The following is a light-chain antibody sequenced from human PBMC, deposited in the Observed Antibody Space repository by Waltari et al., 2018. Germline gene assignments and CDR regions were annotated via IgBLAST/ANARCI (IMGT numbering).Light chain of an antibody. J-gene: IGLJ3*02. CDR1: RSDVGSYTS. CDR3: SSKGGSNNLV. Sequence: QSALTQPPSASGSPGQSVTISCTATRSDVGSYTSASWFQQHPSKAPKLISYEVRKRPSGVPDRFSGSKSGNSASLTVSGLQAEDEADYYCSSKGGSNNLVFGGGTKLTVL. V-gene: IGLV2-8*01. CDR2: EVR.